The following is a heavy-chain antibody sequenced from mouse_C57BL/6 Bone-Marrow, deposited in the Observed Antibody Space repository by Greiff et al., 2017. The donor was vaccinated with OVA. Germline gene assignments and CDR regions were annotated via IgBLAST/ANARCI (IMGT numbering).Heavy chain of an antibody. CDR1: GYTFTSYD. CDR2: IYPRDGST. V-gene: IGHV1-85*01. Sequence: VQLQESGPELVKPGASVKLSCKASGYTFTSYDINWVKQRPGKGLEWIGWIYPRDGSTKYNEKFKGKATLTVDTFSSTAYMELHSLTSEDSAVYFCAREDGTTVVVHFDYWGQGTTLTVSS. J-gene: IGHJ2*01. D-gene: IGHD1-1*01. CDR3: AREDGTTVVVHFDY.